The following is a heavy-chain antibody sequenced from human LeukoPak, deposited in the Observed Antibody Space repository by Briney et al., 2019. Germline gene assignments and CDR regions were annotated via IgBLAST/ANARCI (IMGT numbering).Heavy chain of an antibody. Sequence: KPGGSLRLSCAASGFTFRDAWMSWVRQAPGKGLEWVGRIKSRTEGGTIEYAAPVKGRFSISRDDSKNTLYLQINSLKTEDTAVYYCADLGDYAVGWGQGTLVTVSS. CDR1: GFTFRDAW. CDR3: ADLGDYAVG. D-gene: IGHD4-17*01. J-gene: IGHJ4*02. CDR2: IKSRTEGGTI. V-gene: IGHV3-15*01.